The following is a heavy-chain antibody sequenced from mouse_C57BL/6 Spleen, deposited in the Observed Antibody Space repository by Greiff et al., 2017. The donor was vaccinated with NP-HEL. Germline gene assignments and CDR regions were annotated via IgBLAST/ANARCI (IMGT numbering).Heavy chain of an antibody. D-gene: IGHD2-4*01. CDR3: ARLYDYDDY. V-gene: IGHV1-64*01. Sequence: QVHVKQPGAELVKPGASVKLSCKASGYTFTSYWMHWVKQRPGQGLEWIGMIHPNSGSTNYNEKFKSKATLTVDKSSSTAYMQLSSLTSEDSAVYYCARLYDYDDYWGQGTTLTVSS. CDR2: IHPNSGST. CDR1: GYTFTSYW. J-gene: IGHJ2*01.